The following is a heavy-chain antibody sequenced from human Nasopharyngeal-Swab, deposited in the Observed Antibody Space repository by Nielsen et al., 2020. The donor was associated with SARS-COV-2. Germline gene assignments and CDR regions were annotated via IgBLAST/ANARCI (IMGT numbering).Heavy chain of an antibody. CDR1: GFTFDDYA. CDR3: AKDVGIAVAGSGFDY. V-gene: IGHV3-9*01. D-gene: IGHD6-19*01. CDR2: IGWNSGRI. Sequence: GGSLRLSCAASGFTFDDYAMHWVRQVPGKGLEWVSGIGWNSGRIGYADSVKGRFTISRDNAENSLYLQMNSLRAEDTAFYYCAKDVGIAVAGSGFDYWGQGALVTVSS. J-gene: IGHJ4*02.